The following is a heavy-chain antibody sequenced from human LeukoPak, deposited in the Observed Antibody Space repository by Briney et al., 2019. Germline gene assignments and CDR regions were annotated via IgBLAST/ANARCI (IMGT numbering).Heavy chain of an antibody. J-gene: IGHJ4*02. CDR1: GGSISSGDYY. V-gene: IGHV4-30-4*08. CDR3: AREYYDFWSGYYFDY. CDR2: IYYSGST. D-gene: IGHD3-3*01. Sequence: SQTLSLTCTVSGGSISSGDYYWSWIRQPPGKGLEWIGYIYYSGSTYYNPSLKSRVTISVDTSKNRFSLKLSSVTAADTAVYYCAREYYDFWSGYYFDYWGQGTLVTVSS.